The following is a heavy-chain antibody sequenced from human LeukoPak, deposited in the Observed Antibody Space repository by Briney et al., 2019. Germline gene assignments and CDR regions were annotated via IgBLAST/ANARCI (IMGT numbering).Heavy chain of an antibody. Sequence: GGSLRLSCAASGFTFSSYSMNWVRQAPGRGLEWVSYISTSNDTIYYADSVKGRFTISRDNAKNSLYLQMNSLRAEDTAVYYCASAVRDLGIAVAGTDYWGQGTLVTVSS. CDR2: ISTSNDTI. V-gene: IGHV3-48*04. J-gene: IGHJ4*02. CDR3: ASAVRDLGIAVAGTDY. CDR1: GFTFSSYS. D-gene: IGHD6-19*01.